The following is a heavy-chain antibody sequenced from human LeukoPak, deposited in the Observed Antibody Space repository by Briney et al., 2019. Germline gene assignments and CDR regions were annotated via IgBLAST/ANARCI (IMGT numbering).Heavy chain of an antibody. J-gene: IGHJ4*02. Sequence: GGSLRLSCAASGFTFSSYGMSGVRQAPGMRLEGVSAITDTGSGTYYADSVKGRFTISRDNSKNTLYLQMNSLRAEDTAVYYCAKRVPYSTSSVYFDYWGQGTLVTVSS. D-gene: IGHD6-6*01. CDR3: AKRVPYSTSSVYFDY. CDR1: GFTFSSYG. CDR2: ITDTGSGT. V-gene: IGHV3-23*01.